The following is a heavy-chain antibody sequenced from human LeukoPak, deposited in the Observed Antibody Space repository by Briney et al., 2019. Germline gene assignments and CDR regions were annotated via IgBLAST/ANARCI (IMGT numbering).Heavy chain of an antibody. J-gene: IGHJ3*02. Sequence: GSLRLSCAASGFTFSHYGMHWVRQAPGKGLVWVSRINTDGSSTSYADSVKGRFTISRDNAKNTLYLQMNSLRAEDTAVYYCARDNTAIFGVGEDAFDIWGQGTMATVSS. D-gene: IGHD3-3*01. CDR1: GFTFSHYG. CDR3: ARDNTAIFGVGEDAFDI. V-gene: IGHV3-74*01. CDR2: INTDGSST.